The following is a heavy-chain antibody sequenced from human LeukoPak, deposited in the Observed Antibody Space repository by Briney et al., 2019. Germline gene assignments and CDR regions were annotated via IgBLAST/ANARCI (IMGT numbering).Heavy chain of an antibody. Sequence: QPGRSLRLSCAASGFTFSSYAMHWVRQAPGKGLEWVAVISYDGSNKYYADSVKGRFTISRDNSKNTLYLQMNSLRAEDTAVYYCARDRQITMVRGVYTDAFDIWGQGTMVTVSS. J-gene: IGHJ3*02. CDR1: GFTFSSYA. D-gene: IGHD3-10*01. CDR3: ARDRQITMVRGVYTDAFDI. CDR2: ISYDGSNK. V-gene: IGHV3-30-3*01.